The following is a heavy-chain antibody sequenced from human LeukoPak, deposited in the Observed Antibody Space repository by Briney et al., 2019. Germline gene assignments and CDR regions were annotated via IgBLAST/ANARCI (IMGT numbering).Heavy chain of an antibody. CDR2: ISAYNGNT. CDR3: ARVDTPYYYYGMDV. J-gene: IGHJ6*02. V-gene: IGHV1-18*01. Sequence: ASVKVSCKASGYTFTSYGISWVRQAPGQGLEWMGWISAYNGNTNYAQKLQGRVTMTTDTSTSTAHMELRSLRSDNTAVYYCARVDTPYYYYGMDVWGQGTTVTVSS. D-gene: IGHD5-18*01. CDR1: GYTFTSYG.